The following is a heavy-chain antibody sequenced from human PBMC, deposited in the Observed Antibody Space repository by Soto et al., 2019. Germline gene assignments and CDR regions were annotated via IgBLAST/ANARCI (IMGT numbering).Heavy chain of an antibody. CDR1: GYTFTGYY. D-gene: IGHD6-13*01. CDR2: INPNSGGT. CDR3: ARVGHCPIRYSSSCQLDY. V-gene: IGHV1-2*04. Sequence: ASVKVSCKASGYTFTGYYMHWVRQAPGQGLEWMGWINPNSGGTNYAQKFQGWVTMTRDTSISTAYMELSRLRSDDTAAYYCARVGHCPIRYSSSCQLDYWGQGTLVTVSS. J-gene: IGHJ4*02.